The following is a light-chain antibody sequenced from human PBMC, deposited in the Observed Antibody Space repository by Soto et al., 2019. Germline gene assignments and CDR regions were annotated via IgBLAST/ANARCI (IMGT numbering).Light chain of an antibody. V-gene: IGLV1-44*01. CDR3: ATWDDSLNVV. CDR1: TSNIGTNT. J-gene: IGLJ2*01. CDR2: SND. Sequence: QSVLTQSPSASGTPGQRVSISCSGSTSNIGTNTVSWYQHVPGTAPKLLLYSNDQRPSAVPGRFSGSKSGTSASLAISGLLAEDEADYYCATWDDSLNVVFGGGTKVTVL.